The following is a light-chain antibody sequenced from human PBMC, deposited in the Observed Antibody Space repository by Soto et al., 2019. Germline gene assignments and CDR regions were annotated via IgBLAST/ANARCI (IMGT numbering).Light chain of an antibody. CDR1: SSDVGGYNY. V-gene: IGLV2-11*01. CDR3: CSYAGSYTWV. Sequence: QSALTQPRSVSGSPGQSVTISCTGTSSDVGGYNYVSCYQQHPGKAPKLMIYDVSKRPSGVPDRFSGSKSGNTASLTISGLQAEYEADYYCCSYAGSYTWVFGGGTKLTVL. CDR2: DVS. J-gene: IGLJ3*02.